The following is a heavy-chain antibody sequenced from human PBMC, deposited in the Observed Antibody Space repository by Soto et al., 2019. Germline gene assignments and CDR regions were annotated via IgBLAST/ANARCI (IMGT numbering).Heavy chain of an antibody. CDR1: GFTFSSYS. D-gene: IGHD3-22*01. CDR3: ARASGVAMIVAVNGY. J-gene: IGHJ4*02. CDR2: ISYDGSNK. Sequence: GGSLRLSCAASGFTFSSYSMNWVRQAPGKGLEWVAVISYDGSNKYYADSVKGRFTISRDNSKNTLYLQMNSLRAEDTAVYYCARASGVAMIVAVNGYWGQGT. V-gene: IGHV3-30*03.